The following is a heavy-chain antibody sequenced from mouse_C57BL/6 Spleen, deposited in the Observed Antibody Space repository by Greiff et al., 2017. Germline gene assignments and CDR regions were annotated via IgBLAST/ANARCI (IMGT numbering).Heavy chain of an antibody. V-gene: IGHV1-26*01. J-gene: IGHJ2*01. CDR2: INPNNGGT. CDR3: ARIWDSPGYFDY. CDR1: GYTFTDYY. D-gene: IGHD4-1*01. Sequence: EVQLQQSGPELVKPGASVKISCKASGYTFTDYYMNWVKQSPGKSLEWIGDINPNNGGTSYNQKFKGKATLTVDKSSSTAYMELRSLTSEDSAVYYCARIWDSPGYFDYWGQGTTLTVSS.